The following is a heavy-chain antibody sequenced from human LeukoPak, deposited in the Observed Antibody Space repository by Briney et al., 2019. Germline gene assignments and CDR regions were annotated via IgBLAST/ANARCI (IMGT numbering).Heavy chain of an antibody. CDR2: IKQDGGEE. J-gene: IGHJ6*03. V-gene: IGHV3-7*01. CDR3: ARGYGDPLDYYYYMDV. CDR1: GFTFSTYC. D-gene: IGHD4-17*01. Sequence: GGSLRLPCAASGFTFSTYCMSWVRPTPGKGLEWVANIKQDGGEEYYVDSVKGRFTISRDNAKNSLYLQMNSLRTEDTAVYYCARGYGDPLDYYYYMDVWGNGTTVTVSS.